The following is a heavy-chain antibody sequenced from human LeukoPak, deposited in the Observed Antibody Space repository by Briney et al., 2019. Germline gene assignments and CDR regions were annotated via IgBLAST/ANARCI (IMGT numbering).Heavy chain of an antibody. J-gene: IGHJ3*02. CDR2: IYTSGST. V-gene: IGHV4-61*02. CDR3: ARSGGNSFLLGAYRKKKDAFDI. CDR1: GGSISSGSYY. Sequence: PSQTLPLTCTVSGGSISSGSYYWSWIRQPAGKGLEWIGRIYTSGSTNYNPSLKSRVTISVDTSKNQFSLKLSSVTAADTAVYYCARSGGNSFLLGAYRKKKDAFDIWGQGTMVTVSS. D-gene: IGHD4-23*01.